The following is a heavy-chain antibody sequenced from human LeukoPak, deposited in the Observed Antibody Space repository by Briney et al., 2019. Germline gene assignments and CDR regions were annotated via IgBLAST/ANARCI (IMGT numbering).Heavy chain of an antibody. V-gene: IGHV1-69*13. J-gene: IGHJ4*02. CDR2: IIPIFGTA. Sequence: SVTVSCKASGGTFSIYAISWVRQAPGQGLEWMGGIIPIFGTANYAQKFQGRVTITADESTSTAYMELSSLRSEDTAVYYCARSTIVATWDSGYWGQGTLVTVSS. CDR3: ARSTIVATWDSGY. D-gene: IGHD5-12*01. CDR1: GGTFSIYA.